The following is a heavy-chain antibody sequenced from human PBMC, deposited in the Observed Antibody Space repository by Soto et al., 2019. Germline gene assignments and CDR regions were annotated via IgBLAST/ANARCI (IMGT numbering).Heavy chain of an antibody. D-gene: IGHD2-15*01. CDR1: GFTFSSYA. CDR3: AKLVVVAATGLYYFDY. Sequence: GGSLRLSCAASGFTFSSYAMSWVRQAPGKGLEWVSAISGSGGSTYYADSVKGRFTISRDNSKNTLYLQMNSLRAEDTAVYYCAKLVVVAATGLYYFDYWGQGTLVTV. V-gene: IGHV3-23*01. J-gene: IGHJ4*02. CDR2: ISGSGGST.